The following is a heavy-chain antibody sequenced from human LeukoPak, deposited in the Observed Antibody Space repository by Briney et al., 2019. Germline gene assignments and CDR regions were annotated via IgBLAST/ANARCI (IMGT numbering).Heavy chain of an antibody. CDR2: ISSSSSYI. V-gene: IGHV3-21*01. J-gene: IGHJ4*02. CDR1: GFTFSDYS. Sequence: GGSLRLSCAASGFTFSDYSMNWVRQAPGKGLEWVSSISSSSSYIYYADSVKGRFTISRDNAKNSLYLQMNSLRAEDTAVFYCARGPSLYYYDSSGYPYYFDYWGQGTLVTVPS. CDR3: ARGPSLYYYDSSGYPYYFDY. D-gene: IGHD3-22*01.